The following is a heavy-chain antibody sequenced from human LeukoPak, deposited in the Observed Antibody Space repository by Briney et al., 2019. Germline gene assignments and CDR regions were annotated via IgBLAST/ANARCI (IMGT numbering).Heavy chain of an antibody. V-gene: IGHV3-48*03. J-gene: IGHJ5*02. CDR3: ASELGRTNSGGIS. CDR1: GFTFSSYE. CDR2: ISSSGSTI. D-gene: IGHD4-23*01. Sequence: PGGSLRLSCAGSGFTFSSYEMNWVRQAPGKGLEWVSYISSSGSTIYYADSVKGRFTISRDNAKNSLYLQMNSLRAEDTAVYYCASELGRTNSGGISWGQGTLVTVSS.